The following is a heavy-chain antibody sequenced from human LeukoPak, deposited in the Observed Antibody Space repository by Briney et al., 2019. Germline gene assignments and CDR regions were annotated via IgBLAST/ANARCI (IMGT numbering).Heavy chain of an antibody. Sequence: SETLSLTCAVYGGSFIDYYWSWIRRPPGKGLEWIGEINHSGSTDYNPSLKSRVTILVDTSKNQFSLKLSSVTAADTAVYYCARIITIFGVADHYFDYWGQGTLVTVSS. CDR3: ARIITIFGVADHYFDY. V-gene: IGHV4-34*01. CDR2: INHSGST. D-gene: IGHD3-3*01. J-gene: IGHJ4*02. CDR1: GGSFIDYY.